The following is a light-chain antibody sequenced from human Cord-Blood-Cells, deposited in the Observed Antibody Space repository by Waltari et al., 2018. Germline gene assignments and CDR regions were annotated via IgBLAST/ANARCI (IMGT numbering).Light chain of an antibody. J-gene: IGLJ2*01. V-gene: IGLV2-23*03. CDR3: CSYAGSSTFDVV. CDR2: KGS. CDR1: SSDVVRYNL. Sequence: QSALTQPASVSGSPGQSITLSCTVTSSDVVRYNLVSWYQQHPGKAPKLMIYKGSKRPSGVSNRFSGSKSGNTASLTISGLQAEDEADYYCCSYAGSSTFDVVFGGGTKLTVL.